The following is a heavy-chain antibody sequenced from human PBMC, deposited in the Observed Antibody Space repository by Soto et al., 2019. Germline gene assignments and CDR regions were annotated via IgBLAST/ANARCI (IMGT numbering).Heavy chain of an antibody. CDR2: IYHSGNT. Sequence: QVQLQESGPGLVKPSGNLSLSCAVSDGSISSSNWWSWVRQPPGKGLEWIGEIYHSGNTNYNPSLKSRVTMAVDKSRNQFSLKLSSVTAAGTAVYYCARRCGEGRIDYWGQGTLVTVS. CDR3: ARRCGEGRIDY. V-gene: IGHV4-4*02. J-gene: IGHJ4*02. CDR1: DGSISSSNW.